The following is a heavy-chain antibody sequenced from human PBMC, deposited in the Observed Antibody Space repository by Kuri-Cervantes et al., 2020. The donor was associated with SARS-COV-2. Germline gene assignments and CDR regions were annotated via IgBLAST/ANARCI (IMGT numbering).Heavy chain of an antibody. CDR3: ARATGLEVVVVIAIPSILNAFDI. D-gene: IGHD2-21*01. CDR2: IYTSGST. CDR1: GGSISSSSYY. V-gene: IGHV4-61*09. Sequence: SCTVSGGSISSSSYYWGWIRQPPGKGLEWIGHIYTSGSTNYNPSLKSRVTISVDTSKNQFSLKLSSVTAADTAVYYCARATGLEVVVVIAIPSILNAFDIWGQGTMVTVSS. J-gene: IGHJ3*02.